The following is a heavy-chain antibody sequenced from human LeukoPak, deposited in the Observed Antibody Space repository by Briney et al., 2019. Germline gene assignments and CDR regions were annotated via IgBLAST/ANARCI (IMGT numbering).Heavy chain of an antibody. D-gene: IGHD6-13*01. V-gene: IGHV4-59*06. CDR3: ASAAAAGLNWFDP. CDR1: GGSISSYY. CDR2: IYDSEST. Sequence: SETLSLTCTVSGGSISSYYWSWIRQHPGKGLEGIGSIYDSESTYYNPSLTSRVTISVDTSKNQFSLKLSSVTAADTAVYYCASAAAAGLNWFDPWGQGTLVTVSS. J-gene: IGHJ5*02.